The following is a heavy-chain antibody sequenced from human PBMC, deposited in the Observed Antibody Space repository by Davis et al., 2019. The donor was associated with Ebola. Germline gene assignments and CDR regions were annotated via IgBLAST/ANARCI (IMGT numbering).Heavy chain of an antibody. CDR2: IYHSGST. D-gene: IGHD4-17*01. Sequence: MPSETLSLTCTVSGGSISSYYWSWIRQPPGKGLEWIGYIYHSGSTYYNPSLKSRVTISVDRSKNQFSLKLSSVTAADTAVYYCARVYGDYGGWFDPWGQGTLVTVSS. CDR1: GGSISSYY. V-gene: IGHV4-59*12. CDR3: ARVYGDYGGWFDP. J-gene: IGHJ5*02.